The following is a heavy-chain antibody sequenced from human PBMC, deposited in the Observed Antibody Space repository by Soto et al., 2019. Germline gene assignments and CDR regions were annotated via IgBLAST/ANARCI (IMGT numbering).Heavy chain of an antibody. D-gene: IGHD2-15*01. CDR3: ARRLSCSGGSCYSGVNFGFDP. V-gene: IGHV4-4*02. J-gene: IGHJ5*02. CDR2: IYHSGST. CDR1: SGSISSSNW. Sequence: QVQLQESGPGLVKPSGTLSLTCAVSSGSISSSNWWSWVRQPPGKGLEWIGEIYHSGSTNYNPSLRSRVTRSVDKSKSQFSLKLSSVTAADTAVYYCARRLSCSGGSCYSGVNFGFDPWGQGTLVTVSS.